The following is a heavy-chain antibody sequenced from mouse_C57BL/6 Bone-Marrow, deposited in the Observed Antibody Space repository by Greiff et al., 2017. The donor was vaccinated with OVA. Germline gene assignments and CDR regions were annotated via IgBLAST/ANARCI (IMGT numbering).Heavy chain of an antibody. V-gene: IGHV1-81*01. Sequence: QVQLQQSGAELARPGASVKLSCKASGYTFTSYGISWVKQRTGQGLEWIGEIYPRSGNTYYNEKFKGKATLTADKSSSTAYMYLRSLTKKDSAVDVCARSRQHNYWGQGTTLTVAS. CDR1: GYTFTSYG. CDR3: ARSRQHNY. CDR2: IYPRSGNT. J-gene: IGHJ2*01. D-gene: IGHD3-2*01.